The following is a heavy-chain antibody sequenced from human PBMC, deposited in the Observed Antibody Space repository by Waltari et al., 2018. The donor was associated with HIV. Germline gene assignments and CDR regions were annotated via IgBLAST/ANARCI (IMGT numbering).Heavy chain of an antibody. D-gene: IGHD3-10*01. CDR2: MYSGGRT. V-gene: IGHV3-66*01. CDR1: GFTVSSNY. Sequence: EVQLVESGGGLVQPGGSLRLSCAASGFTVSSNYMSWVRQAPGKGLEGGAVMYSGGRTYYGDSVKGRFTISRDNPKNTVYLQMNSLRVEDTAVYYCAGSEGRGAFDYWGQGTLVTVSS. J-gene: IGHJ4*02. CDR3: AGSEGRGAFDY.